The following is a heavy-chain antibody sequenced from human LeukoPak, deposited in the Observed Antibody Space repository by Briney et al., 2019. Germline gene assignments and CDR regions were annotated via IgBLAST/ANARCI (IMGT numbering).Heavy chain of an antibody. Sequence: PGGSLRLSCAASGFTFSSYGMHWVRQAPGKGLEWVAVISYDGSNKYYADSVKGRFTISRDNSKNTLYLQMNSLRAEDTAVYYCAKLADSGPYCSGGSCYGDYFDYWGQGTLVTVSS. D-gene: IGHD2-15*01. V-gene: IGHV3-30*18. CDR1: GFTFSSYG. J-gene: IGHJ4*02. CDR3: AKLADSGPYCSGGSCYGDYFDY. CDR2: ISYDGSNK.